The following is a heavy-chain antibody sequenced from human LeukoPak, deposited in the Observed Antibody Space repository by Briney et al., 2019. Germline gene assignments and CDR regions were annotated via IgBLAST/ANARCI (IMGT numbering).Heavy chain of an antibody. V-gene: IGHV4-59*01. D-gene: IGHD6-13*01. CDR3: AGSEYSSSWWGY. CDR1: GGSISSYY. J-gene: IGHJ4*02. Sequence: SETLSLTCTVSGGSISSYYWSWIRQPPGKGLEWIGYIYYSGSTNYNPSPKSRVTISVDTSKNQFSLKLSSVTAADTAVYYCAGSEYSSSWWGYWGQGTLVTVSS. CDR2: IYYSGST.